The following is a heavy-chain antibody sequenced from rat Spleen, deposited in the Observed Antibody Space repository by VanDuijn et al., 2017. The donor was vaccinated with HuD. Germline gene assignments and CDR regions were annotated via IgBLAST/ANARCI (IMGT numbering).Heavy chain of an antibody. CDR2: INYDGRST. Sequence: EVQLVESDGGLVQPGRSLKLSCAASGFTFSDYYMAWVRQAPTKGLEWVATINYDGRSTYYRDSVKGRFTISRDNANSTLYLQMDSLRSEDTATYYCARLNNPFDYWGQGVMVTVSS. CDR1: GFTFSDYY. V-gene: IGHV5-29*01. CDR3: ARLNNPFDY. J-gene: IGHJ2*01. D-gene: IGHD1-10*01.